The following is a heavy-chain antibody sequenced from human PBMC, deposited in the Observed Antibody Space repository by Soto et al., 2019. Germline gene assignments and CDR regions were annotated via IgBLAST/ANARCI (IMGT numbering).Heavy chain of an antibody. D-gene: IGHD6-6*01. J-gene: IGHJ6*02. CDR1: GYTFTSYG. V-gene: IGHV1-18*01. CDR2: ISAYNGNT. Sequence: QVQLVQSGAEVKKPGALVKVSCKASGYTFTSYGISWVRQAPGQGLEWMGWISAYNGNTNYAQKLQGRVTMTTDTPTSTAYMELRSLRSDDTAVYYCARDLSIAPPYYYGMDVWGQGTTVTVSS. CDR3: ARDLSIAPPYYYGMDV.